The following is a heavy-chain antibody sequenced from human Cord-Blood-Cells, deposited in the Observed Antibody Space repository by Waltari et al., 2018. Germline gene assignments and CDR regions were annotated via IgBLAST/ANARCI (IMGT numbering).Heavy chain of an antibody. CDR2: INAGNGNT. Sequence: QVQLVQSGAEVKKPGASVKVSCKASGYTFTSYAMHWVRQAPGQRLEWMGWINAGNGNTKYSQKFQGRVTITRDTSASTADMELSSLRSEDTAVYYCARDKIVVVPAEWYNWFDPWCQGTLVTVYS. CDR3: ARDKIVVVPAEWYNWFDP. J-gene: IGHJ5*02. V-gene: IGHV1-3*01. CDR1: GYTFTSYA. D-gene: IGHD2-2*01.